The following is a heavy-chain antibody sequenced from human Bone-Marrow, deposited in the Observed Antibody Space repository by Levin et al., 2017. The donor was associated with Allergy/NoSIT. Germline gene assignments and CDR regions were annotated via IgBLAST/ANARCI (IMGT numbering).Heavy chain of an antibody. CDR2: IAGVGTS. V-gene: IGHV3-23*01. J-gene: IGHJ3*01. D-gene: IGHD5/OR15-5a*01. Sequence: PGGSLRLSCAASGFTFSDFAMSWVRQAPGKAPQWVSGIAGVGTSYYADSVKGRFTISRDNSKKILYLDMNSLRAEDTAIYYCAKDSRGYNVEGDALDVWGQGTMFAVSS. CDR3: AKDSRGYNVEGDALDV. CDR1: GFTFSDFA.